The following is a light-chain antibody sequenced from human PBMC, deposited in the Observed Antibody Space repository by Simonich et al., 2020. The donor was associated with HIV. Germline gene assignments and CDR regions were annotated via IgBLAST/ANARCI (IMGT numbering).Light chain of an antibody. J-gene: IGKJ4*01. V-gene: IGKV2D-29*02. CDR1: QSLLYSDGKTY. CDR3: QQRSNWPLT. Sequence: DIVMTQTPFSLSVTPGQPASISCKSSQSLLYSDGKTYLYWYLQKSGQSPQLLISEVSNRFSVVPDRFSGSGSGTDFTLTISSLEPEDFAVYYCQQRSNWPLTFGGGTKVEIK. CDR2: EVS.